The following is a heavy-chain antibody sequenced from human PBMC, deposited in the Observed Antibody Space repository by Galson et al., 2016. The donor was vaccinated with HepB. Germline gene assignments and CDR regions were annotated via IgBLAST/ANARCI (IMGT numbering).Heavy chain of an antibody. CDR3: VRGGSRPIDY. V-gene: IGHV3-13*01. J-gene: IGHJ4*02. CDR1: GFIFSNYD. CDR2: IDIAGDT. Sequence: SLRLSCAASGFIFSNYDMHWVRQVAGKGLEWVSCIDIAGDTYYPDSVKGRFTISGENAKSTVYLQINSLRAEDTAVYYCVRGGSRPIDYWGQGTLVTVSS. D-gene: IGHD1-26*01.